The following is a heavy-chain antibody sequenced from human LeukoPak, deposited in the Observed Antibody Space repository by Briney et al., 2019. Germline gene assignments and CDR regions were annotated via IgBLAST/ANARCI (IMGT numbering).Heavy chain of an antibody. CDR2: ISGSGDRT. J-gene: IGHJ4*02. CDR3: ARDPAVASRATFYY. Sequence: GGSLRLSCAASGFTFSSYAMNWVRQAPGKGLEWVSSISGSGDRTYYADSVKGRFTISRDNPENILYLQMDSLRVEDTAVYYCARDPAVASRATFYYWGQGTLVTVSS. V-gene: IGHV3-23*01. CDR1: GFTFSSYA. D-gene: IGHD6-13*01.